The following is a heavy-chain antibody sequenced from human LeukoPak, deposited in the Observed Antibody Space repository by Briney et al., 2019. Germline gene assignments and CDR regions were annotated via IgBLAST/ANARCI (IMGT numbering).Heavy chain of an antibody. CDR1: GYTFTGYY. D-gene: IGHD3-9*01. Sequence: ASVKVSCKASGYTFTGYYMHWVRQAPGQGLAWMGWINPNSGGTNYAQKFQGRVTMTRDTSISTAYMELSRLRSDDTAVYYCARWYYDILTGYLIDYWGQGTLVTVSS. V-gene: IGHV1-2*02. CDR3: ARWYYDILTGYLIDY. J-gene: IGHJ4*02. CDR2: INPNSGGT.